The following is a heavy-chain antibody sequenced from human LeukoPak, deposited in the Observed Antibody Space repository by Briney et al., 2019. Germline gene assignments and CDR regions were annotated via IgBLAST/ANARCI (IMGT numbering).Heavy chain of an antibody. D-gene: IGHD6-13*01. CDR3: ARGAPGYSSSWVPYYYYYYHMDV. CDR1: GYTFTSYD. Sequence: ASVKVSCKASGYTFTSYDINWVRQATGQGLEWMGWMNPNSGNTGYAQKFQGRVTMTRNTSISTAYMELSSLRSEDTAVYYCARGAPGYSSSWVPYYYYYYHMDVWGKGTTVTISS. J-gene: IGHJ6*03. CDR2: MNPNSGNT. V-gene: IGHV1-8*01.